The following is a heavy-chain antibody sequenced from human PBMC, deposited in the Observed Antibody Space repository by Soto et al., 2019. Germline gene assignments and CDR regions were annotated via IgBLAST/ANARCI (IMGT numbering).Heavy chain of an antibody. V-gene: IGHV1-69*06. CDR3: TRDASRDSSARGWFDP. D-gene: IGHD6-13*01. CDR2: IIPLYGTV. J-gene: IGHJ5*02. Sequence: VASVKVSCKASGGTFNSYGISWVRQAPGQGLDWMGVIIPLYGTVNYAQKFQGRVSITADKSTSTAYMDLSSLRSGDTAVYYCTRDASRDSSARGWFDPWGPGTLVTVSS. CDR1: GGTFNSYG.